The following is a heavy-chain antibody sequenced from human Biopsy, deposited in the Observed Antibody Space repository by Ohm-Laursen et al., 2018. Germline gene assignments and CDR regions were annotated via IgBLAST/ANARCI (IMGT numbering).Heavy chain of an antibody. CDR1: GGSISSDY. CDR3: ARATNSTGWPYYYFYGMDV. J-gene: IGHJ6*02. CDR2: IYYSGST. D-gene: IGHD2/OR15-2a*01. V-gene: IGHV4-59*01. Sequence: TLSLTCTVSGGSISSDYWSWIRQTTGKGLEWIGNIYYSGSTNYNPSLKSRVTISVDTSKNQFSLRLNSVTAADTAVYYCARATNSTGWPYYYFYGMDVWGQGTTVTVSS.